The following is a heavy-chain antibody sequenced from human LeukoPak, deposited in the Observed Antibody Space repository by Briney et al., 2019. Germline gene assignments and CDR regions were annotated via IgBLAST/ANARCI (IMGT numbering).Heavy chain of an antibody. Sequence: PGGSLRLSCAASGFTFDDYGMSWVRQAPGKGLEWVAVISYDGSNKYYADSVKGRFTISRDNSKNTLYLQMNSLRAEDTAVYYCAKAMATIYLDYWGQGTLVTVSS. D-gene: IGHD5-24*01. V-gene: IGHV3-30*18. CDR2: ISYDGSNK. CDR3: AKAMATIYLDY. CDR1: GFTFDDYG. J-gene: IGHJ4*02.